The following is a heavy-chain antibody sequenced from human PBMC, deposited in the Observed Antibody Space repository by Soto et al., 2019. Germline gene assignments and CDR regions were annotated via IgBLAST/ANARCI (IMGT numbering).Heavy chain of an antibody. J-gene: IGHJ3*02. V-gene: IGHV1-18*04. CDR2: INPYNANV. D-gene: IGHD3-16*01. Sequence: QVQLVQSGAEVKKPGASVKVSCKTSGYTFTNHGINWVRQAPGQGLEWMGWINPYNANVNYAQKLQGRVTMTTDTSTSTAYMDLRSLTSDDTAVYYCARDRVAGIWGDAFDSWGQWTMVTVSS. CDR3: ARDRVAGIWGDAFDS. CDR1: GYTFTNHG.